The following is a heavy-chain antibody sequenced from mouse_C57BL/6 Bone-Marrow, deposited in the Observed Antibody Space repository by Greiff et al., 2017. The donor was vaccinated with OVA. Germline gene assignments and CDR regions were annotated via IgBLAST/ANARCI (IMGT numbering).Heavy chain of an antibody. Sequence: EVHLVESEGGLVQPGSSMKLSCTASGFTFSDYYMAWVRQVPEKGLEWVANINSDGSSTYYLHSLKGRVIISRDNAKNILYLQMSSLKSEDTAVYYCARDLLARNAYWGQGTLVTVSA. CDR1: GFTFSDYY. CDR2: INSDGSST. CDR3: ARDLLARNAY. D-gene: IGHD1-1*01. J-gene: IGHJ3*01. V-gene: IGHV5-16*01.